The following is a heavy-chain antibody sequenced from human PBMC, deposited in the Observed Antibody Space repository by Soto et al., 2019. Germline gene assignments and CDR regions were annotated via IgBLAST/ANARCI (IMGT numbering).Heavy chain of an antibody. V-gene: IGHV3-23*01. Sequence: GGSLRLSCAASGFSFTTYVMGWVRQAPGMGLEWVSGISASGDSTFYAESVEGRFTISRDNSKNMLYLQMNSLRVEDTAVYYCARDGVGATVFFGYFDYWGQGALVTVSS. CDR1: GFSFTTYV. CDR2: ISASGDST. CDR3: ARDGVGATVFFGYFDY. D-gene: IGHD1-26*01. J-gene: IGHJ4*02.